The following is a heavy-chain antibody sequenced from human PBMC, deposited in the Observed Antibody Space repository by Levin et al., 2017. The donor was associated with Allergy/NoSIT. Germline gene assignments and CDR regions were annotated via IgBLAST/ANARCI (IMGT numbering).Heavy chain of an antibody. CDR2: IINSGVGT. V-gene: IGHV3-23*01. Sequence: AASVKVSCAASGFTFNNYAMSWVRQAPGKGLEWVSAIINSGVGTYYADSVKGRFTISRDNSKNTMYLQMNSLRAEDTAVYFCAKDAIRGSDQPYYFDYWGQGTLVTACS. D-gene: IGHD6-19*01. CDR1: GFTFNNYA. CDR3: AKDAIRGSDQPYYFDY. J-gene: IGHJ4*02.